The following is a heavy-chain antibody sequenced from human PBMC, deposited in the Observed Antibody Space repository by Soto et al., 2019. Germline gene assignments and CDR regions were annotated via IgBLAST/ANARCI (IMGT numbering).Heavy chain of an antibody. V-gene: IGHV3-48*02. J-gene: IGHJ5*02. CDR2: FCSSSSTI. D-gene: IGHD3-22*01. CDR1: GFTFGSYS. CDR3: ARDDDYYDSSSYYLNWFDP. Sequence: GGSLRLSCAASGFTFGSYSMNWVRQAPGKGLERVSYFCSSSSTIYYADSVKGRFTISRDNAKNSLYLQMNSLRDEDTAVYYCARDDDYYDSSSYYLNWFDPWGQGTLVTVSS.